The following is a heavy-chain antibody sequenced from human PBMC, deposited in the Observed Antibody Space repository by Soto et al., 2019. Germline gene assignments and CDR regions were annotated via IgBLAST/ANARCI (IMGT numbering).Heavy chain of an antibody. D-gene: IGHD2-2*01. V-gene: IGHV3-15*01. CDR2: IKSKTDGGTT. Sequence: GGSLRLSCAASGVTFSNAWMSWFRQAPGKGLEWVGRIKSKTDGGTTDYAAPVKGRFTISRDDSKNTLYLQMNSLKTEDTAVYYCTIDRELIVVVAAAHHNWFDPWGQGTLVTVSS. CDR1: GVTFSNAW. J-gene: IGHJ5*02. CDR3: TIDRELIVVVAAAHHNWFDP.